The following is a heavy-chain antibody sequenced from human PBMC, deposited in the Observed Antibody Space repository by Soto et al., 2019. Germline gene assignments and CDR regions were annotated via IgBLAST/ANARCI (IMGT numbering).Heavy chain of an antibody. CDR2: INHSGST. CDR3: ARDRDCSGGSCHYGMDV. Sequence: SETLSLTCAVYGGSFSGYYWSWIRQPPGKGLEWIGEINHSGSTNYNPSLKSRVTISVDTSKNQFSLKLSSVAAADTAVYYCARDRDCSGGSCHYGMDVWGQGTTVTASS. V-gene: IGHV4-34*01. CDR1: GGSFSGYY. J-gene: IGHJ6*02. D-gene: IGHD2-15*01.